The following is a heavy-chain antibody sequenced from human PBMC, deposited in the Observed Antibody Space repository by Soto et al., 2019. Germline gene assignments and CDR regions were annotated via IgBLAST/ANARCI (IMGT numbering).Heavy chain of an antibody. CDR3: VRGDDFDYYYGMDV. D-gene: IGHD3-16*01. J-gene: IGHJ6*01. V-gene: IGHV1-69*06. CDR2: IVPMFGSA. CDR1: GGTFSYHA. Sequence: QVQLVQSGAEVKKPGSSVKVSCKASGGTFSYHAISWVRQAPGQGLEWMGGIVPMFGSANYAQKFEGRVTTTADKSTNTAYMELTSLTSEDTAVYYCVRGDDFDYYYGMDVW.